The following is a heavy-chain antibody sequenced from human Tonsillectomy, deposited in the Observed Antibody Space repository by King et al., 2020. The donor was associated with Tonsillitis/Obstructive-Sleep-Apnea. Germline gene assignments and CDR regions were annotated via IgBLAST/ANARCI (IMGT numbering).Heavy chain of an antibody. Sequence: VQLVESGGGLVQPGGSLRLSCAASGFTFISYDMSWVRQAPGKGLEWVSGISVNGGSTYYADSVKGRFTISRDNSKNTLYLQMNSLRAEDTAVYYCAKDENWYFDLWGRGTLVTVSS. CDR3: AKDENWYFDL. J-gene: IGHJ2*01. CDR1: GFTFISYD. CDR2: ISVNGGST. V-gene: IGHV3-23*04.